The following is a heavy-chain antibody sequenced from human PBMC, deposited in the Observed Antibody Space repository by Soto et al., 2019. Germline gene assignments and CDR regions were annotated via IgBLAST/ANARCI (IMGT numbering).Heavy chain of an antibody. CDR2: VSAYNGNT. CDR3: ATGGYGSGSYYYHYYGMDV. CDR1: GYTFTSYG. V-gene: IGHV1-18*01. D-gene: IGHD3-10*01. Sequence: ASVKVSCKASGYTFTSYGISWVRQAPGQGLEWMGWVSAYNGNTNYAQKLQGRVTMTTDTSTGTAYMELSSLRSEDTAVYYCATGGYGSGSYYYHYYGMDVWGQGTTVTVSS. J-gene: IGHJ6*02.